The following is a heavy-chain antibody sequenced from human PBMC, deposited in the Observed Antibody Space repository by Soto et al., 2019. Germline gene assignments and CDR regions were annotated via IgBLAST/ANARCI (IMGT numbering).Heavy chain of an antibody. CDR2: INPDSGAT. V-gene: IGHV1-2*02. CDR3: AIGDYGTGGYPFPYFDY. Sequence: HEHLVQSGAEVKRPGASLKVSCKASGYSFTGYYIHWVRQAPGQGLEWMGWINPDSGATNYAQNFQGRVTLTSDTSISTASIDLTSLTSDDTAVYYWAIGDYGTGGYPFPYFDYWGQGTLVIVSS. CDR1: GYSFTGYY. D-gene: IGHD2-8*02. J-gene: IGHJ4*02.